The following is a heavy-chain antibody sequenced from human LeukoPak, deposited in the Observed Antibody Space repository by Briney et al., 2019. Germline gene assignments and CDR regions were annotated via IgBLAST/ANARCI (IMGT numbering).Heavy chain of an antibody. J-gene: IGHJ4*02. D-gene: IGHD3-10*01. Sequence: SETLSLTCTVSGGSISSSSYYWGWIRQPPGKGLEWIGSIYYSGSTYYNPSLKSRVTISVDTSKNQFSLKLSSVTAADTAVYYCARGPRITMVRGVSRRSASFDYWGQGTLVTVSS. CDR2: IYYSGST. V-gene: IGHV4-39*07. CDR1: GGSISSSSYY. CDR3: ARGPRITMVRGVSRRSASFDY.